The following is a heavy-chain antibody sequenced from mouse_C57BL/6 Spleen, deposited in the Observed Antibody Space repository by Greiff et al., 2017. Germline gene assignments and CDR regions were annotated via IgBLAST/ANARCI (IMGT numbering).Heavy chain of an antibody. V-gene: IGHV2-9-1*01. D-gene: IGHD4-1*01. J-gene: IGHJ4*01. CDR2: IWTGGGT. CDR3: ARTDRTGHYYAMDY. Sequence: VKLVESGPGLVAPSQSLSITCTVSGFSLTSYAISWVRQPPGKGLEWLGVIWTGGGTKYNSALKSRLSISKDNSKSQVFLKMNSLQTDDTARYYCARTDRTGHYYAMDYWGQGTSVTVSS. CDR1: GFSLTSYA.